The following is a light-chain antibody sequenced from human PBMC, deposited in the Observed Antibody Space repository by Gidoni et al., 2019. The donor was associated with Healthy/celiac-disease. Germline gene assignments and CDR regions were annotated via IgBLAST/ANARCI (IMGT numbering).Light chain of an antibody. CDR3: QQSYSNPRT. Sequence: IQLTQFPSSLSASVGDRVTITCRASQSISSYLNWYQQKPGKAPKLLIYAASSLQSGVPSRFSGSGSGTDFTLTISSLQPEDFATYYCQQSYSNPRTFGQGTKVEIK. J-gene: IGKJ1*01. CDR2: AAS. V-gene: IGKV1-39*01. CDR1: QSISSY.